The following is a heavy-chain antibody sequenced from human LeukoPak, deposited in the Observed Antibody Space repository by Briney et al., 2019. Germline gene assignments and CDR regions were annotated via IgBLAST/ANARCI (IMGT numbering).Heavy chain of an antibody. Sequence: GASVKVSCKASGYIFTDYYMHWVRQAPGQGLEWLGWINPNNDGTHYAERFQGRVTMTRDSAINTAYLEVTNLRSDDTATYYCARGALVRGVRIGGNCDFLGQGTLVIVSS. CDR2: INPNNDGT. CDR3: ARGALVRGVRIGGNCDF. V-gene: IGHV1-2*02. J-gene: IGHJ4*02. D-gene: IGHD3-10*01. CDR1: GYIFTDYY.